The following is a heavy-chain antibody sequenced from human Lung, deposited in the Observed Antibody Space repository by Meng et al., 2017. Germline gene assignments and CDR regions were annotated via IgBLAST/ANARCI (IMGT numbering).Heavy chain of an antibody. Sequence: QAQLVQSGAEVKKPGPLVKVACKVSGVIVRRYIFSWVRQAPGQGLEWMGRIIPILERANYAQKFQGRVTITADISTTTAYMEMRSLRSEDTAVYYCASAMGNYVPATNEWTPSYFDYWGRGTLVTVSS. CDR3: ASAMGNYVPATNEWTPSYFDY. CDR2: IIPILERA. V-gene: IGHV1-69*02. CDR1: GVIVRRYI. D-gene: IGHD3-16*01. J-gene: IGHJ4*02.